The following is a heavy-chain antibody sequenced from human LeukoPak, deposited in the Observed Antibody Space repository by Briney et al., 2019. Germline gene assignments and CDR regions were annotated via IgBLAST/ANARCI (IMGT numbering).Heavy chain of an antibody. CDR1: GGSISSYY. Sequence: SETLSLTCTVSGGSISSYYWSWIRQPAGKGLEWIGRIYTSGSTNYNPSLKSRVTMSVDTSKNQFSLKLSSVTAADTAVYYCARDREVTTRPCYYYMDVWGKGTTVTISS. CDR2: IYTSGST. CDR3: ARDREVTTRPCYYYMDV. J-gene: IGHJ6*03. D-gene: IGHD4-17*01. V-gene: IGHV4-4*07.